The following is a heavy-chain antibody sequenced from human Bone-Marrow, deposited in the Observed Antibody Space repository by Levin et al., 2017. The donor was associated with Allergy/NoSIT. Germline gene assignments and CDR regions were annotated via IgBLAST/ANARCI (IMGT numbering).Heavy chain of an antibody. CDR1: GFTFSSYA. Sequence: PGGSLRLSCAASGFTFSSYAMSWVRQAPGKGLEWVSSISGSGGSTYYADSVKGRFPISRDNSKNTLYLQMNSLRAEDTAVYYCAKAWGDCCSSPRYYYYYMDVWGKGTTVTVSS. V-gene: IGHV3-23*01. D-gene: IGHD2-2*01. J-gene: IGHJ6*03. CDR2: ISGSGGST. CDR3: AKAWGDCCSSPRYYYYYMDV.